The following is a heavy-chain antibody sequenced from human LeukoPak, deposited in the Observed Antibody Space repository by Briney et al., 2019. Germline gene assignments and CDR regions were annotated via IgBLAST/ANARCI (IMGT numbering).Heavy chain of an antibody. V-gene: IGHV1-69*02. CDR2: IIPLFGIS. CDR3: ARGYALYSGRYIDFDY. J-gene: IGHJ4*02. D-gene: IGHD1-26*01. CDR1: GGTFSSYT. Sequence: SVKVSCKASGGTFSSYTFYWVRQAPGQGLEWMGRIIPLFGISHYAPKSQGRVTITADTSTGTAYMELSRLRSDDTAVYYCARGYALYSGRYIDFDYWGQGTLVTVSS.